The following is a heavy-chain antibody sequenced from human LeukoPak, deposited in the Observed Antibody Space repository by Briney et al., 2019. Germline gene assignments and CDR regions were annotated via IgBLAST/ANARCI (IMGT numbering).Heavy chain of an antibody. Sequence: PGGSLRLSCAASGLTFSDYSMTWVRQAPGKGLFWVSGISAGGGSTYYADSVKGRFTISRDNSRNTLYLQMNSLRAEDTAVYYCPTDAAGPEYWGQGTLVTVSS. J-gene: IGHJ4*02. CDR1: GLTFSDYS. D-gene: IGHD6-13*01. V-gene: IGHV3-23*01. CDR3: PTDAAGPEY. CDR2: ISAGGGST.